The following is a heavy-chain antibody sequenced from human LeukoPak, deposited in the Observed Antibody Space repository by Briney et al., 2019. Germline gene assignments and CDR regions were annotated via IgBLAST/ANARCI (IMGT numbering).Heavy chain of an antibody. CDR1: GYTFTSYD. J-gene: IGHJ6*03. Sequence: ASVKVSCKASGYTFTSYDINWVRQATGQGVEWMGWMNPNSGKTGYAQKFQGRVTMTRKTSISTAYMELSSLRSDDTAVYYCARCGYGNYYYFYMDVWGKGTTVTVSS. CDR2: MNPNSGKT. V-gene: IGHV1-8*01. D-gene: IGHD3-22*01. CDR3: ARCGYGNYYYFYMDV.